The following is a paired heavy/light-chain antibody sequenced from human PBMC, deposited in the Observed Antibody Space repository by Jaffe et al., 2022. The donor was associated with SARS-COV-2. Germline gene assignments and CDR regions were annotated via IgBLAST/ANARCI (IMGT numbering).Light chain of an antibody. Sequence: EIVLTQSPGTLSLSPGERATLSCRASQSVSGSFLAWYQQKPGQAPRLLFHGASNRATGIPDRFSGSGSGTDFTLTISRLEPEDFAVYYCQQCGSSPYTFGQGTKLDIK. CDR3: QQCGSSPYT. J-gene: IGKJ2*01. CDR1: QSVSGSF. CDR2: GAS. V-gene: IGKV3-20*01.
Heavy chain of an antibody. CDR1: GFTFSNYA. CDR3: AKVLSGWYVVPLDY. J-gene: IGHJ4*02. Sequence: EVQLLESGGGLVQPGGSLRLSCAASGFTFSNYAMNWVRQAPGEGLEWVSGITGSGDKTYYADSVKGRFTISRDNSKNTLFMQMNSLRADDTAVYYCAKVLSGWYVVPLDYWGQGTLVTVSS. CDR2: ITGSGDKT. V-gene: IGHV3-23*01. D-gene: IGHD6-19*01.